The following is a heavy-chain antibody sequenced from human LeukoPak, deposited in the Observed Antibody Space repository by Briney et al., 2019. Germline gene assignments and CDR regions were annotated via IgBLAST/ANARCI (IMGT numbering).Heavy chain of an antibody. D-gene: IGHD1-14*01. V-gene: IGHV4-38-2*02. CDR3: ARGTLTEDAFDI. CDR1: GGPISSYY. Sequence: SETLSLTCTVSGGPISSYYWGWIRQPPGKGLEWIGSIYHSGSTYYNPSLKSRVTISVDTSKNQFSLKLSPVTAADTAVYYCARGTLTEDAFDIWGQGTMVTVSS. J-gene: IGHJ3*02. CDR2: IYHSGST.